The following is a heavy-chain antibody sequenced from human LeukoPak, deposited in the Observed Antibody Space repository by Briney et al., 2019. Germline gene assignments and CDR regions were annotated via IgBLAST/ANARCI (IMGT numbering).Heavy chain of an antibody. J-gene: IGHJ4*02. CDR1: GYTFTGYY. D-gene: IGHD5-18*01. CDR2: INPNSGGT. V-gene: IGHV1-2*02. CDR3: ARPSRGYSYGLDY. Sequence: GASVKVSCKASGYTFTGYYMHWVRQAPGQGLEGMGWINPNSGGTNYAQKFQGRVTMTRDTSISTAYMELSRLRSDDTAVYYCARPSRGYSYGLDYWGQGTLVTVSS.